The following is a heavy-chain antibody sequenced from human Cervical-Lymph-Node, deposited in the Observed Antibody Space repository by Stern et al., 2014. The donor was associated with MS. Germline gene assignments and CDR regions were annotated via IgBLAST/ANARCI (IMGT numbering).Heavy chain of an antibody. V-gene: IGHV2-5*02. CDR1: GFSLTTSGAG. CDR3: ARREDQEVRGVTFFGS. D-gene: IGHD3-10*01. CDR2: IYWDDDK. J-gene: IGHJ4*02. Sequence: QVTLRESGPMLVKPTQTLTLTCAFSGFSLTTSGAGVGWLRQTPGKALEWLALIYWDDDKRYSPPLKNRLTITKDTSKNHVVLTMTNMDPVDTATYFCARREDQEVRGVTFFGSWGQGIPVTVSS.